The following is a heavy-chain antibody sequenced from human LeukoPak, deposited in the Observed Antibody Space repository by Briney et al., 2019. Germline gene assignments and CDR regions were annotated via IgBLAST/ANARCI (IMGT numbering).Heavy chain of an antibody. CDR2: IKEDGSEK. J-gene: IGHJ4*02. CDR1: GFTFSSYS. D-gene: IGHD6-6*01. CDR3: AIRAAPAFDY. Sequence: HTGGSLRLSCAASGFTFSSYSMNWVRQAPGKGLEWVANIKEDGSEKYYVDSVKGRFTISRDNAKNSLYLQMNSLRAEDTAVYYCAIRAAPAFDYWGQGTLVTVSS. V-gene: IGHV3-7*01.